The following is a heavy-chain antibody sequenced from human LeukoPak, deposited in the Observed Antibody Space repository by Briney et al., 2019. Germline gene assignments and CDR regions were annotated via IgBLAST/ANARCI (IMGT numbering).Heavy chain of an antibody. CDR1: GFTFSNYD. CDR2: ISRDGTNK. CDR3: ARDQTAGYSDY. Sequence: GRSLALSCEASGFTFSNYDMHWVRQAPGKGLEWVAVISRDGTNKYYADSVKGRFTISRDNSKNTVYLQMNSQSAEDTAVYYCARDQTAGYSDYWGQGTLVTVSS. D-gene: IGHD3-22*01. V-gene: IGHV3-30*03. J-gene: IGHJ4*02.